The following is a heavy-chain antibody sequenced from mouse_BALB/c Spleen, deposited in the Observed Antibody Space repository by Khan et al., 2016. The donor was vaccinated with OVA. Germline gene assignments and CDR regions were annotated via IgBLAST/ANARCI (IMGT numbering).Heavy chain of an antibody. J-gene: IGHJ3*01. V-gene: IGHV5-17*02. D-gene: IGHD2-4*01. CDR1: GFTFSSFG. Sequence: EVELVESGGGLVQPGGSRKLSCAASGFTFSSFGMHWVRQAPEKGLEWVAYISSGSSTIYYADTVEGRFTISRDNPKNTLFLQMTSLRSEDTAMYYCARFDYQGFAYWGQGTLVTVSA. CDR3: ARFDYQGFAY. CDR2: ISSGSSTI.